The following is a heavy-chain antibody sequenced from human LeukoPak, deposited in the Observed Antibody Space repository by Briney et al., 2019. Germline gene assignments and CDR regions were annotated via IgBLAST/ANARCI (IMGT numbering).Heavy chain of an antibody. J-gene: IGHJ4*02. D-gene: IGHD2-15*01. CDR3: ARRGYCSDDSCYSLDY. CDR1: GYRFTSYW. Sequence: GSLKISCKGSGYRFTSYWIGWVRQMPGKGLEWMGIIYPSDSDTRYSPSFQGQVTISADESISTAYLQWSSLKASDTAMYYCARRGYCSDDSCYSLDYWGQGTLVTVSS. V-gene: IGHV5-51*01. CDR2: IYPSDSDT.